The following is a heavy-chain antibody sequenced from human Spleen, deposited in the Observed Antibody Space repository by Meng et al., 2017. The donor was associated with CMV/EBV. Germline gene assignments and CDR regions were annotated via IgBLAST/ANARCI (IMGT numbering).Heavy chain of an antibody. D-gene: IGHD1-26*01. CDR1: GGSFSSYT. Sequence: SVKVSCKTSGGSFSSYTINWVRQAPGQGLEWMGGIIPIIGVANYAQQFQGRLTITADRSTDTAYMEVSSLTSEDTAVYYCARDGVSTGSDYGTYRYYGMDVWGQGTTVTVSS. CDR2: IIPIIGVA. J-gene: IGHJ6*02. V-gene: IGHV1-69*10. CDR3: ARDGVSTGSDYGTYRYYGMDV.